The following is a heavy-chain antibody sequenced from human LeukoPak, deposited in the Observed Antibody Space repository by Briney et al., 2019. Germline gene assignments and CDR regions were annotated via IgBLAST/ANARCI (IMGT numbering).Heavy chain of an antibody. CDR2: ISSSSSTI. CDR1: GFTFSSYS. D-gene: IGHD4-17*01. J-gene: IGHJ3*02. CDR3: ALGVTPVNAFDI. V-gene: IGHV3-48*02. Sequence: GGSLRLSCAASGFTFSSYSMNWVRQAPGKGLEWVSYISSSSSTIYYADSVKGRFTISRDNAKNSLDLQMNSLRDEDRAVYYCALGVTPVNAFDIWGQGKMVTVFS.